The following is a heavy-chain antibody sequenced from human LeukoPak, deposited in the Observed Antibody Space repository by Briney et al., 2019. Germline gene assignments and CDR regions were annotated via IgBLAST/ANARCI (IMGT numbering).Heavy chain of an antibody. Sequence: GESLKISCKGSGYSFTSYWIGWVRQMPGKGLEWMGIIYPGDSDTRYSPSFQGQVTISADKSISTAYLQWSSLKASDTAMYYCARRVSYCGGDCFFDYWSQGTLVTVSS. CDR2: IYPGDSDT. CDR1: GYSFTSYW. CDR3: ARRVSYCGGDCFFDY. J-gene: IGHJ4*02. V-gene: IGHV5-51*01. D-gene: IGHD2-21*01.